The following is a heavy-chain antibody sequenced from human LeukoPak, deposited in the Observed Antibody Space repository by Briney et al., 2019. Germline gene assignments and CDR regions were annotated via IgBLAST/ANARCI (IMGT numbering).Heavy chain of an antibody. J-gene: IGHJ5*02. CDR3: ARDGLASSSLFSWFDP. CDR2: IYHSGST. Sequence: SETLSLTCAVSGYSISSGYYWGWIRQPPGKGLEWIGSIYHSGSTYYNPSLKSRVTISVDTSKNQFSLKLSSVTAADTAVYYCARDGLASSSLFSWFDPWGQETLVTVSS. CDR1: GYSISSGYY. V-gene: IGHV4-38-2*02. D-gene: IGHD6-6*01.